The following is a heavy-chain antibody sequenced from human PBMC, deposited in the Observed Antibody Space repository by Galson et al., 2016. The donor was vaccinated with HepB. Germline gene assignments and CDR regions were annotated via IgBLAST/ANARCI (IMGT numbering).Heavy chain of an antibody. D-gene: IGHD1-7*01. V-gene: IGHV3-33*01. Sequence: SLRLSCAASGFNFISHGMHWVRQAPGKGLEWVGVIWYDGSRKLFADSVKGRFTITRDNSKNTVFLQMTSLRAEDTAVYYCARDGTPLTSYGTAKGGMDVWGRGTTVTVSS. CDR1: GFNFISHG. J-gene: IGHJ6*03. CDR2: IWYDGSRK. CDR3: ARDGTPLTSYGTAKGGMDV.